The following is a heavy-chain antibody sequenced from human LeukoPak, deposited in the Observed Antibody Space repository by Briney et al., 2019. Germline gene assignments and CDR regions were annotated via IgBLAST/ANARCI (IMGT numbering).Heavy chain of an antibody. CDR1: GGTFSSYA. Sequence: SVTVSCKASGGTFSSYAISWVRQAPGQGLEWMGRIIPILGIANYAQKFQGRVTITADKSTSTAYMELSSLRSEDTAVYYCARAADSGYSYGPYYWGQGTLVTVSS. V-gene: IGHV1-69*04. D-gene: IGHD5-18*01. CDR2: IIPILGIA. CDR3: ARAADSGYSYGPYY. J-gene: IGHJ4*02.